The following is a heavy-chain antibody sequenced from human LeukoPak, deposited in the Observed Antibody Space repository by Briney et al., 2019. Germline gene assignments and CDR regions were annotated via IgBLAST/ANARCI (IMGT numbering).Heavy chain of an antibody. CDR1: GASISGSY. J-gene: IGHJ4*02. CDR2: MYYSGIT. V-gene: IGHV4-59*08. CDR3: AKHPDSVPGFDS. D-gene: IGHD1-14*01. Sequence: PSETLSLTCAVSGASISGSYWSWIRQPPGKGLEWIGYMYYSGITNSSPSLKSLVTISLYTSKNQFSLRLRSVTAADRAVYYCAKHPDSVPGFDSWGQGALLSVSS.